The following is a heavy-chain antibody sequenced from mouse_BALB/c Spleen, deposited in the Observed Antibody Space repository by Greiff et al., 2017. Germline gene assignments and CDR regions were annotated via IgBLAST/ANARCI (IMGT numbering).Heavy chain of an antibody. CDR3: ARFYYYGSSRAWFAY. J-gene: IGHJ3*01. Sequence: EVQLQQSGAELVRPGALVKLSCKASGFNIKDYYMHWVKQRPEQGLGWIGWIDPENGNTIYDPKFQGKASITADTSSNTAYLQLSSLTSEDTAVYYCARFYYYGSSRAWFAYWGQGTLVTVSA. D-gene: IGHD1-1*01. CDR1: GFNIKDYY. V-gene: IGHV14-1*02. CDR2: IDPENGNT.